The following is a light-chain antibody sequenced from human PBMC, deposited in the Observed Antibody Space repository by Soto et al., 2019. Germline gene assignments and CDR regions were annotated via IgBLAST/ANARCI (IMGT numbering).Light chain of an antibody. J-gene: IGKJ5*01. CDR3: QHYDSYPIT. Sequence: DIQMTQSPSTLSASVGDRVTITCRASQSISPWLAWYQQKPGKAPKLLIYKASSLESGVPSRFSGSGSGTEFTLTISSLQPEDFATYYYQHYDSYPITFGQGTRLEIK. CDR2: KAS. CDR1: QSISPW. V-gene: IGKV1-5*03.